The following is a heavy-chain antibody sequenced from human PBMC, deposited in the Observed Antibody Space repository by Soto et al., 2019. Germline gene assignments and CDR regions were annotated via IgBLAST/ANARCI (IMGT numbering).Heavy chain of an antibody. CDR3: ARGWAYYDFWSGPRSYYYYYMDV. J-gene: IGHJ6*03. CDR1: GYTFISYD. D-gene: IGHD3-3*01. V-gene: IGHV1-8*01. Sequence: QVQLVQSGAEVKKPGASVKVSCKASGYTFISYDINWVRQATGQGLEWMGWMNPNSGNTGYAQKFQGRVTMTRNTSISTAYMELSSLRSEDTAVYYCARGWAYYDFWSGPRSYYYYYMDVWGKGTTVTVSS. CDR2: MNPNSGNT.